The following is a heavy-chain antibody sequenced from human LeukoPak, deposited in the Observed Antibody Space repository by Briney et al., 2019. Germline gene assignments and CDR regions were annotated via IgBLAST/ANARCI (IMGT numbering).Heavy chain of an antibody. Sequence: GASVKVSCKASGGTFTSYAITWVRQAPGQGLEWMGGIIPLFGTSDYAQRSQGRVTFTADESTSTAYMEFSSLRSEDTAVYYCASMNLYCSSTSCSYAGSNSFDYWGQGTLVTVSS. V-gene: IGHV1-69*13. J-gene: IGHJ4*02. CDR1: GGTFTSYA. CDR2: IIPLFGTS. D-gene: IGHD2-2*01. CDR3: ASMNLYCSSTSCSYAGSNSFDY.